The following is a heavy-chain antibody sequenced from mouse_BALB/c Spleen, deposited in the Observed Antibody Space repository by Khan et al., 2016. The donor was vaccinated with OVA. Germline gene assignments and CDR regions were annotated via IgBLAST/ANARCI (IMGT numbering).Heavy chain of an antibody. CDR1: GFSLTGYG. CDR2: IWGYGST. Sequence: QVQLKESGPGLVAPSQSLSITCTVSGFSLTGYGVNWVRQPPGKGLEWLGVIWGYGSTNYHSVLKSRLSIRQDNSKSQVFLKLNSLQTDDTATYYCTKGDYGYAWFAYWGQGTLVTVSA. D-gene: IGHD2-2*01. CDR3: TKGDYGYAWFAY. V-gene: IGHV2-3*01. J-gene: IGHJ3*01.